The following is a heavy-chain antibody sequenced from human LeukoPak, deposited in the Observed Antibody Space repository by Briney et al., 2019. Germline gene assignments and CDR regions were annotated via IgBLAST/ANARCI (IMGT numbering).Heavy chain of an antibody. Sequence: GGSLRLSCAASGFTFSSYGMHWVRQAPGKGLEWVAFIRYDGSNKYYADSVKGRFTISRDNSKNSLYLQMNSLRAEDTAVYYCARAQPTWGEDYSSSSYAFDIWGQGTMVTVSS. D-gene: IGHD6-13*01. V-gene: IGHV3-30*02. CDR2: IRYDGSNK. CDR1: GFTFSSYG. CDR3: ARAQPTWGEDYSSSSYAFDI. J-gene: IGHJ3*02.